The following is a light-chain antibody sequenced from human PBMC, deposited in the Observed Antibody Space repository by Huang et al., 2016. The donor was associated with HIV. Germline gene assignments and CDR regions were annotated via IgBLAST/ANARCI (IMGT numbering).Light chain of an antibody. J-gene: IGKJ4*01. V-gene: IGKV1D-43*01. CDR3: QQYYSASLT. CDR2: YAS. Sequence: AIRMTQSPFSLSASVGDRVTITCWASQGISSSLACYHQESTKAPHLFLFYASSLQSGVPSRFSGSVSGTDYTLTISSLQPEDFATYYCQQYYSASLTFGGGTKVEIK. CDR1: QGISSS.